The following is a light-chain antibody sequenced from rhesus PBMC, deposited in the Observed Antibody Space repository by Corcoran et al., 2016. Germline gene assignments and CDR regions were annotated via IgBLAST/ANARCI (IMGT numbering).Light chain of an antibody. V-gene: IGKV2-104*02. Sequence: DIVMTQTPLSLPVTPGEPASISCRSSQSLLDSEDGNTYLDWYLPKPGQSPQLLIYEVSNRASGVPDRFSGSGSDTDFTLKIRRVEAEDVGVYYCMQALEFPYSFGQGTKVEIK. CDR1: QSLLDSEDGNTY. J-gene: IGKJ2*01. CDR2: EVS. CDR3: MQALEFPYS.